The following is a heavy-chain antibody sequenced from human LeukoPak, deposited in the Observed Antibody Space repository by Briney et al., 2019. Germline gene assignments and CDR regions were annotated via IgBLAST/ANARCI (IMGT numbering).Heavy chain of an antibody. J-gene: IGHJ4*02. V-gene: IGHV4-39*07. D-gene: IGHD6-13*01. CDR2: IYYSGST. CDR3: ARDFSSSSWYGGVFYY. Sequence: KASETLSLTCTVSGGSISGSSYYWGWIRQPPGKGLEWIGSIYYSGSTYYNPSLKSRVNISVDTSKNQFSLKLSSVTAADTGVYDCARDFSSSSWYGGVFYYWGQGTLVTVSS. CDR1: GGSISGSSYY.